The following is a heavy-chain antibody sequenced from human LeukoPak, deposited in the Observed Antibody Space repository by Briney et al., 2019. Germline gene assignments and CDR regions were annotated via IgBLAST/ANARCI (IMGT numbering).Heavy chain of an antibody. CDR1: GYTLTELS. Sequence: ASVKVSCKVSGYTLTELSMHWVRQAPGKGLEWMGGFDPEDGETIYAQKFQGRVTMTEDTSTDTAYMELSSLRSEDTAVYYCATVSHTDFWSGLNWFDPWGQGTLVTVSS. V-gene: IGHV1-24*01. D-gene: IGHD3-3*01. J-gene: IGHJ5*02. CDR2: FDPEDGET. CDR3: ATVSHTDFWSGLNWFDP.